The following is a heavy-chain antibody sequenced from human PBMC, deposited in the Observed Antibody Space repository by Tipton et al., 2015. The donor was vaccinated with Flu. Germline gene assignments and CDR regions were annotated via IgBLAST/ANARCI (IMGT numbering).Heavy chain of an antibody. V-gene: IGHV4-59*01. CDR1: GDSISSFY. CDR2: FFYGETT. D-gene: IGHD2-15*01. J-gene: IGHJ4*02. Sequence: TLSLTCTVSGDSISSFYWGWIRQPPGKGLEWVGHFFYGETTKYSPSLKSRVTISIDTSKNHFSLNLKSVTAADTAVYFCMRIEGAFEAGHCVGSNCWINFWGQGTLVTVSP. CDR3: MRIEGAFEAGHCVGSNCWINF.